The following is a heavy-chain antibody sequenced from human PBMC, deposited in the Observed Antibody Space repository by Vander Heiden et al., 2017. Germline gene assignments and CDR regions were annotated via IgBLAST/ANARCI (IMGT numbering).Heavy chain of an antibody. D-gene: IGHD3-3*01. J-gene: IGHJ6*02. CDR3: ARPLALYDFWSGYPGEDYYYGMDV. CDR2: IYYSGST. V-gene: IGHV4-39*01. Sequence: QLQLQESGPGLVKPSETLSLTCTVSGGSISSSSYYWGWIRQPPGKGLEWIGSIYYSGSTYYNPSLKSRVTISVDTSKNQFSLKLSSVTAADTAVYYCARPLALYDFWSGYPGEDYYYGMDVWGQGTTVTVSS. CDR1: GGSISSSSYY.